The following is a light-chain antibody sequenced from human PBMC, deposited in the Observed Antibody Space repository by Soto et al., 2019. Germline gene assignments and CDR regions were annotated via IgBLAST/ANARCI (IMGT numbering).Light chain of an antibody. CDR2: GAS. V-gene: IGKV3-20*01. CDR1: QSVSSSY. Sequence: EIVLTQSPGTLSLSPGERATLSCSTSQSVSSSYLAWYQQNPGQAPRLLIYGASSRATGIPDRFSGSGSGTEFTLPISSLEPEDFAVYYCQQYGSSPALFTFGPGTKGDIK. CDR3: QQYGSSPALFT. J-gene: IGKJ3*01.